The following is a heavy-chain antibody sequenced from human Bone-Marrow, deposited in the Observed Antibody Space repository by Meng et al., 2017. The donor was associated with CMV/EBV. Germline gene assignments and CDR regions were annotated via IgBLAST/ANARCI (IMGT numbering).Heavy chain of an antibody. Sequence: GGSLRLSCVASGFTFSNYGLTWVRQAPGKGLEWVSVIRDSGGGTLYADSVKGRFIISRDNSKNTLYLQMNSLRAEDTAVYYCARVRPLGRGSGSYSGGNYYYGMDVWGQGTTVTVSS. CDR3: ARVRPLGRGSGSYSGGNYYYGMDV. CDR1: GFTFSNYG. D-gene: IGHD3-10*01. CDR2: IRDSGGGT. V-gene: IGHV3-23*01. J-gene: IGHJ6*01.